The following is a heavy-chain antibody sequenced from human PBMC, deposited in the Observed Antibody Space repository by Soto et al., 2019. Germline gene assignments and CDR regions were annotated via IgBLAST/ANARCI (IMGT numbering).Heavy chain of an antibody. CDR2: ISWDGGST. D-gene: IGHD5-18*01. J-gene: IGHJ6*02. Sequence: GSLRLSCAASGFTFDDYTMHWVRQAPGKGLEWVSLISWDGGSTYYADSVKGRFTISRDNSKNSLYLQMNSLRTEDTALYYCAKGVVSGYSYGPYYYYYGMDVWGQGTTVTVSS. CDR3: AKGVVSGYSYGPYYYYYGMDV. V-gene: IGHV3-43*01. CDR1: GFTFDDYT.